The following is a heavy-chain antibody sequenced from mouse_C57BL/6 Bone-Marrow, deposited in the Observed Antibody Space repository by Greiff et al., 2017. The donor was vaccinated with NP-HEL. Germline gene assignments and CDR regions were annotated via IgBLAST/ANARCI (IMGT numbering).Heavy chain of an antibody. V-gene: IGHV5-4*01. Sequence: EVHLVESGGGLVKPGGSLKLSCAASGFTFSSYAMSWVRQTPEKRLEWVATISDGGSYTSYPDNVKGRFTISRDNAKNNLYLQMSHLKSEDTAMYYCARGDYGSSYGFAYWGQGTLVTVSA. J-gene: IGHJ3*01. CDR3: ARGDYGSSYGFAY. CDR2: ISDGGSYT. CDR1: GFTFSSYA. D-gene: IGHD1-1*01.